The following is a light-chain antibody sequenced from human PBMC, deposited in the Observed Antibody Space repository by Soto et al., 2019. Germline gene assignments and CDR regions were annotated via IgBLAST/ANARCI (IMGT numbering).Light chain of an antibody. V-gene: IGKV1-39*01. CDR2: AAS. Sequence: DIQMTQSPSTLSASVGDRVTITCRASQGISSYLNWYQQKPGKAPKLLIYAASSLQSGVPSRFSGSGSGTDFTLTISSLQPEDIATYYCQQYDNLPLTFGGGTKVDI. CDR1: QGISSY. J-gene: IGKJ4*01. CDR3: QQYDNLPLT.